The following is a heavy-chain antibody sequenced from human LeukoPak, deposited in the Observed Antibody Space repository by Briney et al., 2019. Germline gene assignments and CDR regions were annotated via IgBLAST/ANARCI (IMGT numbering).Heavy chain of an antibody. J-gene: IGHJ4*02. V-gene: IGHV3-23*01. D-gene: IGHD3-10*02. CDR1: GYTFSSHG. CDR2: INGPGDNA. CDR3: AKVTVCFGCYFDY. Sequence: PGGSLRLSCAASGYTFSSHGITWVRQAPGKGLEWVSTINGPGDNAYYAETVKGRFTISRDNSKNTVYLQMNSLKAEDTAIYYCAKVTVCFGCYFDYWGQGALVTVSS.